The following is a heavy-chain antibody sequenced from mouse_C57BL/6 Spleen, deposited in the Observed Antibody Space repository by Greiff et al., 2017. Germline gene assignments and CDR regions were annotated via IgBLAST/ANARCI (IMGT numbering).Heavy chain of an antibody. CDR1: GYTFTSSD. Sequence: QVQLQQSGPELVKPGASVKLSCKASGYTFTSSDINWVKQRPGQGLERIGWIYPRDGSTKYNEKFKGKATLTVDTSSSTAYMELHSLTSEDSAVYLCERDRYYFDDWGQGTTLTVSS. CDR2: IYPRDGST. D-gene: IGHD3-2*01. CDR3: ERDRYYFDD. V-gene: IGHV1-85*01. J-gene: IGHJ2*01.